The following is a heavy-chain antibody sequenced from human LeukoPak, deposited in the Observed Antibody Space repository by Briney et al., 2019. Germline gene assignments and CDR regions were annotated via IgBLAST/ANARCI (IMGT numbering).Heavy chain of an antibody. CDR3: ARLRNIVVVPAAINTPNWFDP. J-gene: IGHJ5*02. Sequence: SVKVSCKASGGTFSSYAISWVRQAPGQGLEWMGGIIPIIGTANYAQKFQGRVTITADESTSTAYMELSSLRSEDTAVYYCARLRNIVVVPAAINTPNWFDPWGQGTLVTVSS. CDR1: GGTFSSYA. CDR2: IIPIIGTA. V-gene: IGHV1-69*13. D-gene: IGHD2-2*01.